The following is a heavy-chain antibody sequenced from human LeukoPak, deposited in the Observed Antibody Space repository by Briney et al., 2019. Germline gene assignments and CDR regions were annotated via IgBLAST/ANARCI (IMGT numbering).Heavy chain of an antibody. J-gene: IGHJ4*02. Sequence: GASVKVSCKDSGGTFSSYAISWVRQAPGQGLEWMGGIIPIFGTADYAQKFQGRVTITADESTSTAYMELSSLRSEDTPVYYCARGLYQLGYFDYWGQGTLVTVSS. V-gene: IGHV1-69*01. CDR1: GGTFSSYA. D-gene: IGHD2-2*01. CDR3: ARGLYQLGYFDY. CDR2: IIPIFGTA.